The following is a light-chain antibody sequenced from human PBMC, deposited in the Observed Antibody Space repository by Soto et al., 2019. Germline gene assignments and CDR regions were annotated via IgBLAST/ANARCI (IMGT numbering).Light chain of an antibody. J-gene: IGKJ1*01. CDR3: RQSDKWPRT. CDR2: EAS. CDR1: QRVSTF. V-gene: IGKV3-11*01. Sequence: RASQRVSTFLAWYQQRPGQAPRLLISEASNRATGIPARFSGSGSGTDFTLTSSSLDPEDSAVYYCRQSDKWPRTLGQGTKVDIK.